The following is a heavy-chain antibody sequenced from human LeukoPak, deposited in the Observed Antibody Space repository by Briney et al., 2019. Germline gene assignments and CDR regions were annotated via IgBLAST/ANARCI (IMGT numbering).Heavy chain of an antibody. CDR3: ARDDGSNRMLYYFDY. J-gene: IGHJ4*02. CDR1: GYSISSDYY. D-gene: IGHD1-14*01. V-gene: IGHV4-38-2*02. CDR2: IYHSGRA. Sequence: PSETLSLTCAVSGYSISSDYYWAWIRQSPEKGLQWIGTIYHSGRAYYNPSPKSRVTISVDTSKNQFSLNLTSVTAADTAVYYCARDDGSNRMLYYFDYWGQGILVTVS.